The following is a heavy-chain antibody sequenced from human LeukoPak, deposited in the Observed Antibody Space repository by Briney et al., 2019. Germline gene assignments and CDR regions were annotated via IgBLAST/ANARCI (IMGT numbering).Heavy chain of an antibody. CDR1: GFIFHNFA. CDR3: ARPSPPGDGYNPCDY. J-gene: IGHJ4*02. D-gene: IGHD5-24*01. Sequence: PGGSLRLSCVASGFIFHNFAMHWDRQAPGKGLEWVAVISNDERNKYYRDSVKGRFTISRDNSKNTVYLQMNSLRTEDTAVYYCARPSPPGDGYNPCDYRGPGALVIASS. CDR2: ISNDERNK. V-gene: IGHV3-30*04.